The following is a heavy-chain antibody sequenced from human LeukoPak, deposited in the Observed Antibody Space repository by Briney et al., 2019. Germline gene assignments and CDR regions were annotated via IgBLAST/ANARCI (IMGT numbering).Heavy chain of an antibody. V-gene: IGHV3-53*01. Sequence: QPGRSLRLSCAASGFTFSSYAMHWVRQAPGKGLEWVSVIYSGGSTYYADSVRGRFTISRDSSKNTLYLQMNSLRAEDTAVYYCAREGATTSFDYWGQGTLVTVSS. CDR1: GFTFSSYA. J-gene: IGHJ4*02. D-gene: IGHD1-26*01. CDR2: IYSGGST. CDR3: AREGATTSFDY.